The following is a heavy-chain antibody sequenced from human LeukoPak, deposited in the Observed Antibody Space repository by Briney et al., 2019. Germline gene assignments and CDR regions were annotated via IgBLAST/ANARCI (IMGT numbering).Heavy chain of an antibody. V-gene: IGHV3-30*18. CDR3: AKDRSTTWSFDY. D-gene: IGHD6-13*01. Sequence: GRSLRLPCAASGFTFSNYGMYWVRQAPGTGLEWVTFISDDGSRKYYVDSVKGRFTISRDNSKNTLYLQMNSLRVEDTAVYYCAKDRSTTWSFDYWGQGTLVSVSS. CDR1: GFTFSNYG. J-gene: IGHJ4*02. CDR2: ISDDGSRK.